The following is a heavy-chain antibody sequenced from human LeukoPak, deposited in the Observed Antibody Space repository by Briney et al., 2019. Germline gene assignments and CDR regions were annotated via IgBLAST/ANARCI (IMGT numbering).Heavy chain of an antibody. V-gene: IGHV4-59*08. CDR3: ATGAPRGMDV. CDR1: GGSISSYY. CDR2: VSHSGGA. D-gene: IGHD4/OR15-4a*01. Sequence: SETLSLTCSVSGGSISSYYCGWIRQPPGKGLEWIAYVSHSGGATYNPSLKSRVTISLDTSKNHFSLKLRSVTAADTAVYYCATGAPRGMDVWGQGTTVTVSS. J-gene: IGHJ6*02.